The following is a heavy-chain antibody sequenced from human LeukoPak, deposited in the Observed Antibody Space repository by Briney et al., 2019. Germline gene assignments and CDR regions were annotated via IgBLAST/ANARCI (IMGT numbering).Heavy chain of an antibody. Sequence: SETLSLTCTVSGGSISSGSYYWSWIRQPAGKGLEWIGRIYTSGSTNYNPSLKSRVTISVDMSKNQFSLKLSSVTAADTAVYYCARFSYYYYYMDVWGKGTTVTISS. CDR3: ARFSYYYYYMDV. J-gene: IGHJ6*03. CDR2: IYTSGST. CDR1: GGSISSGSYY. V-gene: IGHV4-61*02.